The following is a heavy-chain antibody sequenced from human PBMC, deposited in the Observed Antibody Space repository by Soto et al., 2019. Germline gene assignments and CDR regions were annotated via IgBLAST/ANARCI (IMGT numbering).Heavy chain of an antibody. V-gene: IGHV3-66*02. Sequence: GGSLRLSCAASGFTVSSNYMTWVRRAPGKGLEWVSIIYGGGNTYYADSVKGRFTISRDNSKNTLYLQMNSLRAEDTAVYYCARASRASNGLSYYDSSGYPVPGYWGQGTLVTVSS. CDR2: IYGGGNT. CDR3: ARASRASNGLSYYDSSGYPVPGY. D-gene: IGHD3-22*01. J-gene: IGHJ4*02. CDR1: GFTVSSNY.